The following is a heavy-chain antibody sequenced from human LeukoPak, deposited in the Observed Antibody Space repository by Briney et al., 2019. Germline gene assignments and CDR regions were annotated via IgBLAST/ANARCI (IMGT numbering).Heavy chain of an antibody. V-gene: IGHV1-2*02. CDR1: GYTFTAYY. Sequence: GASIKVSCKASGYTFTAYYMHWVRQAPGQGLEWMEWINPNSGGTDYAQKFQGRVTMTRDASISTAYMEMSGLRSDDTAVYYCTRVKVAGGSEGFGPWGQGTLLTVSS. CDR3: TRVKVAGGSEGFGP. J-gene: IGHJ5*02. D-gene: IGHD3-10*01. CDR2: INPNSGGT.